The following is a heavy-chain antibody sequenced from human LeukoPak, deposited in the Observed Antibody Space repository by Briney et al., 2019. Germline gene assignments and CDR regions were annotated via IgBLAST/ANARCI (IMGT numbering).Heavy chain of an antibody. Sequence: SETLSLTCTVSGGSISSYYWSWIRQPPGKGPEWIGYMYYTGRTNYNPSLKSRVTISVDTSKNQFSLKLSSVTAADTAVYYCARNYYDSRGYEYYFDYWGQGTLVTVSS. CDR1: GGSISSYY. CDR2: MYYTGRT. CDR3: ARNYYDSRGYEYYFDY. D-gene: IGHD3-22*01. J-gene: IGHJ4*02. V-gene: IGHV4-59*08.